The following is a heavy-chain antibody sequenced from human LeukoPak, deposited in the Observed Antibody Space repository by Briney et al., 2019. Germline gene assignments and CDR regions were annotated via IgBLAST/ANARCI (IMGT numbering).Heavy chain of an antibody. CDR3: ARDNSVGDNAWWFDP. Sequence: ASVKVSCKASGYTFTGKYLHWVRQAPGQGLEWMGLINPTGGSTGYAQKFQGRVTMTRDMSTSTDYMELSSLRSEDTAIYYCARDNSVGDNAWWFDPWGQGTLVTVSS. V-gene: IGHV1-46*01. J-gene: IGHJ5*02. CDR1: GYTFTGKY. D-gene: IGHD1-26*01. CDR2: INPTGGST.